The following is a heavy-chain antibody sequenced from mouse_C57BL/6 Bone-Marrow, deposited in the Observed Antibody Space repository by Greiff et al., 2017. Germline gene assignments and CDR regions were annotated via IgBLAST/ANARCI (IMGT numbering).Heavy chain of an antibody. CDR3: ARGITTKEFAY. J-gene: IGHJ3*01. V-gene: IGHV1-4*01. CDR1: GYTFTSYT. Sequence: VQLQQSGAELARPGASVKMSCKASGYTFTSYTMHWVKQRPGQGLEWIGYINPSSGYTKYNQKFKDKATLTADKSSSTAYMQLSSLTSEDSAVYYCARGITTKEFAYWGQGTLVTVSA. CDR2: INPSSGYT. D-gene: IGHD2-4*01.